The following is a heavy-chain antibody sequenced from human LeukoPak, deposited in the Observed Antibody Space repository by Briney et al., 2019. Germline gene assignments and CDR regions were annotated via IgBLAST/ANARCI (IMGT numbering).Heavy chain of an antibody. Sequence: GGSLRLSCAASGFTVSSNYMSWVRQAPGKGLEWVSVIYSGGTTYYADSVKGRFTISRDTSKNTLYLQMNSLRAEDTAVYYCARDPVGAIGYGMDVWGQGTSVTVSS. V-gene: IGHV3-66*01. CDR1: GFTVSSNY. J-gene: IGHJ6*02. D-gene: IGHD1-26*01. CDR2: IYSGGTT. CDR3: ARDPVGAIGYGMDV.